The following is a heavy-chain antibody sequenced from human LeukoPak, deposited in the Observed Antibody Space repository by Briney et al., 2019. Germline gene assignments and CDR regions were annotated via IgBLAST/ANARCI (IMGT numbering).Heavy chain of an antibody. Sequence: GGSLRLSCAASGFTFSYYYMSWIRQAPGKGLEWVSYISSSGSTIYYADSVKGRFTISRDNAKNSLYLQMNSLRAEDTAVYYCARDGPSGSYIHSDYWGQGTLVTVSS. CDR2: ISSSGSTI. CDR3: ARDGPSGSYIHSDY. D-gene: IGHD1-26*01. CDR1: GFTFSYYY. J-gene: IGHJ4*02. V-gene: IGHV3-11*01.